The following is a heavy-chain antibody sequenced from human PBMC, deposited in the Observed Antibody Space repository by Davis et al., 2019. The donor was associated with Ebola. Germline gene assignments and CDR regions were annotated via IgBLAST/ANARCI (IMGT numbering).Heavy chain of an antibody. CDR1: GGSISSGDYY. D-gene: IGHD2-2*02. CDR2: IYYSGST. Sequence: PSETLSLTCTVSGGSISSGDYYWSWIRQPPGKGLEWIGYIYYSGSTNYNPSLKSRVTMSLDTSKSQFSLRLTSVTAADTAIYYCARGGGVVIVPAAIYWFDPWGQGILVTVSS. J-gene: IGHJ5*02. V-gene: IGHV4-30-4*01. CDR3: ARGGGVVIVPAAIYWFDP.